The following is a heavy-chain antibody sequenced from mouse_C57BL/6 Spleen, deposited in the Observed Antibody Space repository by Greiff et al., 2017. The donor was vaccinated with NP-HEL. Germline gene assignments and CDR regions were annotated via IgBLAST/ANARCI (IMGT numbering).Heavy chain of an antibody. CDR1: GYTFTSYT. V-gene: IGHV1-4*01. D-gene: IGHD2-3*01. J-gene: IGHJ4*01. Sequence: VQLQESGAELARPGASVKMSCKASGYTFTSYTMHWVKQRPGQGLEWIGYINPSSGYTKYNQKFKDKATLTADKSSSTAYMQLSSLTSEDSAVYYCASRLLGYAMDYWGQGTSVTVSS. CDR3: ASRLLGYAMDY. CDR2: INPSSGYT.